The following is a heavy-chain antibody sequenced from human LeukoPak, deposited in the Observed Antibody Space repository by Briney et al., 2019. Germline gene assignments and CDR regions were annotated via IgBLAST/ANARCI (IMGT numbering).Heavy chain of an antibody. CDR3: ARDWYDFWSGQKGYGMDV. CDR1: GGTFSSYT. D-gene: IGHD3-3*01. J-gene: IGHJ6*02. V-gene: IGHV1-69*04. Sequence: GASVKVSCKASGGTFSSYTISWVRQAPGQGLEWMGRIIPILGIANYAQKFQGRVTITADKSTSTAYMELSSLRSEDTAVYYCARDWYDFWSGQKGYGMDVWGQGTTVTVSS. CDR2: IIPILGIA.